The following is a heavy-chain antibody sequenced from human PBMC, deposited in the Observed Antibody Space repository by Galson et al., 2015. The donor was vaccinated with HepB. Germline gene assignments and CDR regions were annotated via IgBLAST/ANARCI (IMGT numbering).Heavy chain of an antibody. Sequence: SLRLSCAASGFTFSSYSMNWVRQAPGKGLEWVSSISSSSSYIYYADSVKGRFTISRDNAKNSLYLQMNSLRAEDTAVYYCARLPTVKSLVAARPDAFDIWGQGTLVTVSS. D-gene: IGHD5-12*01. J-gene: IGHJ4*02. CDR2: ISSSSSYI. CDR3: ARLPTVKSLVAARPDAFDI. V-gene: IGHV3-21*01. CDR1: GFTFSSYS.